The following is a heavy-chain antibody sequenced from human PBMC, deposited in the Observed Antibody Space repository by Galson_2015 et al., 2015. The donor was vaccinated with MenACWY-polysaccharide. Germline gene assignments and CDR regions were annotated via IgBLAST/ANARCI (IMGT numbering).Heavy chain of an antibody. CDR3: AKDSTDFWSVAGRFDH. J-gene: IGHJ5*02. CDR1: GFTFTSYA. D-gene: IGHD3-3*01. V-gene: IGHV3-23*01. Sequence: SLRLSCAASGFTFTSYAMSWVRQAPGKGLEWVSAISSSGANTYYADSVKGRFTISRDNSKNTPYLQMNSLRAEDTAVYYCAKDSTDFWSVAGRFDHWGQGTLVTVSS. CDR2: ISSSGANT.